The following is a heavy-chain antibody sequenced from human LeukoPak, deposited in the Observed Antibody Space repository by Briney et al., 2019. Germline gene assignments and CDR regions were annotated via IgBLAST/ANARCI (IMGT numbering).Heavy chain of an antibody. V-gene: IGHV1-18*01. D-gene: IGHD2-8*02. CDR1: GYSFTRFG. Sequence: ASVKVSCKASGYSFTRFGITWVRQAPGQGLEWMGWISALYGHTNYAQKFQGRVTMTTDTSTSTAYMELRSLRSDDTAVYYCARDFYHGHCAGLSCFLLDSWGQGALLIVSS. J-gene: IGHJ4*02. CDR3: ARDFYHGHCAGLSCFLLDS. CDR2: ISALYGHT.